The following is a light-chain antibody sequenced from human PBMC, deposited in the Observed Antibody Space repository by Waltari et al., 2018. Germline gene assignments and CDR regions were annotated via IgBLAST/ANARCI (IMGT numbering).Light chain of an antibody. CDR1: KSGDKY. V-gene: IGLV3-1*01. CDR2: QDR. Sequence: SYELTQPPSVSVSPGQKASITCSGDKSGDKYACLYQLKQGQSPVLVIYQDRKRPSGIPERFSVSNSGNTATLTISGTQAMDEADYYCQAWDSSTASVVFGGGTKLTVL. J-gene: IGLJ2*01. CDR3: QAWDSSTASVV.